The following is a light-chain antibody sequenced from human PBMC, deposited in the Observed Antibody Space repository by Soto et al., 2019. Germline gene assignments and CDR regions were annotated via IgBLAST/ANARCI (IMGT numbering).Light chain of an antibody. CDR3: CSYAGSSPPLF. CDR1: SSDVGSYNL. CDR2: EVS. Sequence: QSALTQPASVSGSPGQSITISCTGTSSDVGSYNLVSWYQQHPGKAPKLMIYEVSKRPSGVSNRFSGSKSGNTASLTISGLRAEDEADYSCCSYAGSSPPLFFGTGTKVTAL. J-gene: IGLJ1*01. V-gene: IGLV2-23*02.